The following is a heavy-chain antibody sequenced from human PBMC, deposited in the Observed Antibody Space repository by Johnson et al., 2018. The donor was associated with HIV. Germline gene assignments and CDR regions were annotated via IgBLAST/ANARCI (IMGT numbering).Heavy chain of an antibody. J-gene: IGHJ3*02. D-gene: IGHD2-15*01. CDR2: IWYDGSNK. CDR3: ARGVVATLPDAFDI. Sequence: QVQLVESGGGVVQPGRSLRLSCAASGFTFSSYGMHWVRQAPGKGLEWVAVIWYDGSNKYYADSVKGRFTISRDNSKNTLYLQMNSLRAEDTALYYCARGVVATLPDAFDIWGQGTMVTVSS. V-gene: IGHV3-33*01. CDR1: GFTFSSYG.